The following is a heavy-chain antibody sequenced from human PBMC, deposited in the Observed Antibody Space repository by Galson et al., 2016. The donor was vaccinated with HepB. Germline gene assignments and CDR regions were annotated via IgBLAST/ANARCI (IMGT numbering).Heavy chain of an antibody. V-gene: IGHV5-51*01. CDR1: GYTFTSYN. D-gene: IGHD6-19*01. CDR2: IYPGVSDT. CDR3: ATFTVAGVLNL. J-gene: IGHJ5*02. Sequence: QSGAEVKKPGESLKISCPGSGYTFTSYNIGWVRRMPGKGLEWMGLIYPGVSDTRYSPSFQGQVSISADKSISAAYLQWGSLRASDTAIYYCATFTVAGVLNLWGPGTLVTVSS.